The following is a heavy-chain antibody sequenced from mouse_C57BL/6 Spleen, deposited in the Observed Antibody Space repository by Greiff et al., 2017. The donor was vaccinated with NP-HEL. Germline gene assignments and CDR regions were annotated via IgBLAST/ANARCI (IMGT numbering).Heavy chain of an antibody. D-gene: IGHD2-5*01. CDR1: GYTFTSYW. Sequence: QVQLQQPGAELVMPGASVKLSCKASGYTFTSYWMHWVKQRPGQGLEWIGEIDPSDSYTNYNQKFKGKATLTVDTSSSTAYMPLSSLTSEESAVYYCARSPYYSNSAWFAYWGQGTLVTVSA. V-gene: IGHV1-69*01. CDR3: ARSPYYSNSAWFAY. J-gene: IGHJ3*01. CDR2: IDPSDSYT.